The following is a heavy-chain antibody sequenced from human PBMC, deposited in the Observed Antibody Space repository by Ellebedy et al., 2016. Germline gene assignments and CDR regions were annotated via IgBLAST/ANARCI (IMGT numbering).Heavy chain of an antibody. V-gene: IGHV2-5*01. J-gene: IGHJ4*02. CDR1: GFSLSTTEVV. CDR3: AHKSTVHSVDY. CDR2: IYGNDDK. Sequence: SGPTLVKPTQTLTLTCTFSGFSLSTTEVVVGWVRQPPGKALDWLAFIYGNDDKRYSPSLKNRLTITKDTSKNQLVLTMTNMDPVDTGTYYCAHKSTVHSVDYWGQGTLVTVSS. D-gene: IGHD5/OR15-5a*01.